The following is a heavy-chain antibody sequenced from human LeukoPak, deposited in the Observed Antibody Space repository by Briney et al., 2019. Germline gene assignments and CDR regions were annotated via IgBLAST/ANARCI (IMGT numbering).Heavy chain of an antibody. D-gene: IGHD2-2*01. J-gene: IGHJ4*02. V-gene: IGHV3-15*01. CDR1: GFTFSTSW. CDR2: IRSKTDGGTT. CDR3: IADLPGASTFAEF. Sequence: GGSLRLSCAASGFTFSTSWMRWVRQAPGEGLEWVGQIRSKTDGGTTDYAAPVKGRFTISRDNSKNTLYLQMNSLKTEDTGIYYCIADLPGASTFAEFWGQGTLVTVSS.